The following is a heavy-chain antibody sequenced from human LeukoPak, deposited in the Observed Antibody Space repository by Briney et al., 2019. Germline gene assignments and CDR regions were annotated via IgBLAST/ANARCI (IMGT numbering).Heavy chain of an antibody. CDR3: ARTMSSSWVDY. CDR1: GGSISSSSYY. Sequence: SETLSLTCTVSGGSISSSSYYWGWIRQPPGKGLEWIGSICYSGSTYYNPSLKSRVTISVDTSKNQFSLKLSSVTAADTAVYYCARTMSSSWVDYWGQGTLVTVSS. V-gene: IGHV4-39*01. D-gene: IGHD6-13*01. J-gene: IGHJ4*02. CDR2: ICYSGST.